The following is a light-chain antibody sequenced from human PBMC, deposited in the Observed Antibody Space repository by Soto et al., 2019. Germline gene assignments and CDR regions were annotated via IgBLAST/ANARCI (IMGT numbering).Light chain of an antibody. CDR1: SSDIGNYNY. CDR3: CSYAGSFIFV. CDR2: DVS. J-gene: IGLJ1*01. Sequence: QSVLTQPRSVSGSPGQSVTISCTGTSSDIGNYNYVSWYQQYPGKAPKLIIYDVSKRPSGIPDRFFGSKFCNTASLTISGLQAEDEADYYCCSYAGSFIFVFGTGTKVTLL. V-gene: IGLV2-11*01.